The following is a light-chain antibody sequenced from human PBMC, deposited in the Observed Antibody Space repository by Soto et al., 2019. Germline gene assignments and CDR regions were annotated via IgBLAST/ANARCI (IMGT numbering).Light chain of an antibody. V-gene: IGKV3-11*01. CDR2: DAF. CDR1: QSLRSS. Sequence: EIVLRQFPGTLSLSPGERATLSCRASQSLRSSLAWYQQKHGQAPRIIINDAFNRDTGIPARFSGSGSWTDCTLTISGLEPEDVEVDYCQHRFSWPPAFGQGTQVDIK. CDR3: QHRFSWPPA. J-gene: IGKJ1*01.